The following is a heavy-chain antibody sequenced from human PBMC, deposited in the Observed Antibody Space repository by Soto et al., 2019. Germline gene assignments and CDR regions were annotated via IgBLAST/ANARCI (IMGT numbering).Heavy chain of an antibody. V-gene: IGHV4-31*03. CDR1: GGSISSGGYY. Sequence: QVQLQESGPGLVKPSQTLSLTCTVSGGSISSGGYYWSWIRQHPGKGLEWIGYIYYSGSTYYNPSRKSRVTISVDTSKNQFSLKLSSVTAADTAVYYCARLLLWFGELSGDYYYYGMDVWGQGTTVTVSS. CDR2: IYYSGST. CDR3: ARLLLWFGELSGDYYYYGMDV. D-gene: IGHD3-10*01. J-gene: IGHJ6*02.